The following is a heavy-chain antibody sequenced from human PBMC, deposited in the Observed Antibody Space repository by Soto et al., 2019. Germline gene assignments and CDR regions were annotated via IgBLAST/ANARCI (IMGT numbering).Heavy chain of an antibody. CDR1: GGTFSSYA. CDR2: IIPIFGTA. Sequence: VASVKVSCKVSGGTFSSYAISWVRQAPGQGLEWMGGIIPIFGTANYAQKFQGRVTITADKSTSTAYMELSSLRSEDTAVYYCATPTAALRDYYGMDVWGQGTTVTVSS. V-gene: IGHV1-69*06. J-gene: IGHJ6*02. CDR3: ATPTAALRDYYGMDV. D-gene: IGHD6-25*01.